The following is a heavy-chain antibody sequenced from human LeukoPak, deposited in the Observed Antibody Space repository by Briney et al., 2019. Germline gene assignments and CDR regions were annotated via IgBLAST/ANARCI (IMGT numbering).Heavy chain of an antibody. CDR2: ISYDGSNK. CDR3: AKDQSSHYYDSSGFPDY. V-gene: IGHV3-30*18. J-gene: IGHJ4*02. CDR1: GFTFSSYG. Sequence: GGSLRLSCAASGFTFSSYGMHWVRQAPGKGLEWVAVISYDGSNKYYADSVKGRFTISRDNSKNTLYLQMNSLRAEDTAVYYCAKDQSSHYYDSSGFPDYWGQGTLVTVSS. D-gene: IGHD3-22*01.